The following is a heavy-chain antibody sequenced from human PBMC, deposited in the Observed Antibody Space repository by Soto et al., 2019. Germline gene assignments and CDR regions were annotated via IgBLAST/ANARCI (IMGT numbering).Heavy chain of an antibody. Sequence: EVQLLESGGTLVQPGGSLRLSCAASGFTFSNYAMSWVRQAPGKGLEWVSSIGGSGATTYYADSVKGRFTISRDNSKNTLYLQMNSLRAEDTAVYYCAKSFVAVAGFDAFDIWGQGTMVTVSS. V-gene: IGHV3-23*01. CDR2: IGGSGATT. D-gene: IGHD6-19*01. CDR1: GFTFSNYA. J-gene: IGHJ3*02. CDR3: AKSFVAVAGFDAFDI.